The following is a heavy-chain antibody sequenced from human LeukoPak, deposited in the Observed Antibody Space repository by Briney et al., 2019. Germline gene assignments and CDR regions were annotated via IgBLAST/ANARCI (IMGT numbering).Heavy chain of an antibody. J-gene: IGHJ4*02. Sequence: PSETLSLTCTVSGGSISSGGYYWSWIRQHPGKGLEWIGYIYNSGSTHYNPSLKSRVAISVGTSKNQFSLKLSSVTAADTAVYYCARDYRGDSSGYSDYWGQGTLVTVSS. CDR1: GGSISSGGYY. CDR2: IYNSGST. D-gene: IGHD3-22*01. CDR3: ARDYRGDSSGYSDY. V-gene: IGHV4-30-4*08.